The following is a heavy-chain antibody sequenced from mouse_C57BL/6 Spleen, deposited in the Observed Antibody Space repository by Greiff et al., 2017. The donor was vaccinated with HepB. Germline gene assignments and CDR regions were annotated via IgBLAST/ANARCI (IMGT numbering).Heavy chain of an antibody. Sequence: QVQLQQPGAELVKPGASVKLSCKASGYTFTSYWMQWVKQRPGQGLEWIGEIDPSDSYTNYNQKFKGKATLTVDTSSSTAYMQLSSLTSEDSAVYYCERSFITTVRYYAMDYGGQGTSVTVSS. CDR2: IDPSDSYT. CDR3: ERSFITTVRYYAMDY. V-gene: IGHV1-50*01. D-gene: IGHD1-1*01. CDR1: GYTFTSYW. J-gene: IGHJ4*01.